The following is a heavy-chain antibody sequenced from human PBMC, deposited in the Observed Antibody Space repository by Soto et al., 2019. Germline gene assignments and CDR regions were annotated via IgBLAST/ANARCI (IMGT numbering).Heavy chain of an antibody. CDR1: GGSMKNYY. J-gene: IGHJ6*02. CDR2: FYDTGRT. Sequence: QVQLQESGPGLVKPSETLSLTCSVSGGSMKNYYWTWIRQPPGKGLGWIGLFYDTGRTNTNPSLESRVTISVDTSKNQVSLKMTTVTVADSAIYVCARASALSVTARGFYYCYGIDVWGRGTMVTVSS. CDR3: ARASALSVTARGFYYCYGIDV. V-gene: IGHV4-59*01. D-gene: IGHD6-6*01.